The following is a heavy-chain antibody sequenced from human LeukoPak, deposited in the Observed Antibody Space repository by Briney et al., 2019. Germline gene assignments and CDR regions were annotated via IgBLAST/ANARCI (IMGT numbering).Heavy chain of an antibody. J-gene: IGHJ4*02. CDR1: GGSISSYY. CDR3: ARRGFGDGYNV. V-gene: IGHV4-59*12. D-gene: IGHD5-24*01. Sequence: SETLSLTCTVSGGSISSYYWSWIRQPPGKGLEWIGYIYYSGSTNYNPSLKSRVTISVDTSKNQFSLKLSSVTAADTAVYYCARRGFGDGYNVWGQGTLVTVSS. CDR2: IYYSGST.